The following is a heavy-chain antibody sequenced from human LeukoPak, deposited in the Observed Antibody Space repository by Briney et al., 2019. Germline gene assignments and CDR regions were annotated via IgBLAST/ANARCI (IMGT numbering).Heavy chain of an antibody. Sequence: PSETLSLTCGVYGESFSGDFWTWLRQAPGKGLEWIGEINHRGRTNYSPSLTGRVTISVDTSMNQFSPQLRSVTAADTALYYCARGQYDSGGYHYGIRAFYFDYWGQGILVTVSS. CDR3: ARGQYDSGGYHYGIRAFYFDY. V-gene: IGHV4-34*01. CDR1: GESFSGDF. CDR2: INHRGRT. J-gene: IGHJ4*02. D-gene: IGHD3-22*01.